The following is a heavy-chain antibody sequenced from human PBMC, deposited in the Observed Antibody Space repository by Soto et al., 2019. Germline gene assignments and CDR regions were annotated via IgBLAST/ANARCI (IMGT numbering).Heavy chain of an antibody. CDR2: ISTYNANT. Sequence: ASVTVSCESSGSTFTSYGISWVRQTPGQGLEWMGWISTYNANTRYAQKFQGTVTMATDTSTNTAYMELRSLTSDDTAVYYCARAGYCSSGSCALYSHDYLGLDVWGQGTTVTVSS. CDR3: ARAGYCSSGSCALYSHDYLGLDV. V-gene: IGHV1-18*01. CDR1: GSTFTSYG. J-gene: IGHJ6*02. D-gene: IGHD2-15*01.